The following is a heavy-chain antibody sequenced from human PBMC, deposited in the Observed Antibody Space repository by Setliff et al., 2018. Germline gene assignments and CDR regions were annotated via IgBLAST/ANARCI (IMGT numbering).Heavy chain of an antibody. CDR1: GYTFSDYG. V-gene: IGHV1-18*01. D-gene: IGHD6-6*01. CDR3: TSTPRGGINITTRAGAFDS. J-gene: IGHJ4*02. Sequence: GASVKVSCKASGYTFSDYGVSWVRQAPGQGLEWMGWISPHSGRAFYAPQFQDRVTISVDTSKNQFSLRLTSVTAADTAVYYCTSTPRGGINITTRAGAFDSWGQGTLVTVSS. CDR2: ISPHSGRA.